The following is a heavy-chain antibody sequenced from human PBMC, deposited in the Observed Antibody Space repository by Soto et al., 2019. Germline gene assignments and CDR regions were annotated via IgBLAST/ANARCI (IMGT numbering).Heavy chain of an antibody. J-gene: IGHJ6*02. Sequence: GGSLRLSCAASGFTFSSYSMNWVRQAPGKGLEWVSSISSSSSYIYYADSVKGRFTISRDNAKNSLYLQMNSLRAEDTAVYYCARGGYDFSLYYYYGMDVWGQGTTVTVSS. CDR2: ISSSSSYI. CDR3: ARGGYDFSLYYYYGMDV. V-gene: IGHV3-21*01. CDR1: GFTFSSYS. D-gene: IGHD5-12*01.